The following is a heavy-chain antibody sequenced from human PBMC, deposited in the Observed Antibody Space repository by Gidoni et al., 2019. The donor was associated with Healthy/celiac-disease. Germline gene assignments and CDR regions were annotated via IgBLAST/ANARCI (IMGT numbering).Heavy chain of an antibody. V-gene: IGHV3-74*01. CDR1: GFPFSSYS. D-gene: IGHD6-19*01. J-gene: IGHJ4*02. CDR2: INSDGSST. Sequence: EVQLVESGGGLVQPGGSLRLSCAASGFPFSSYSMHWVRQAPGKGLVWVSRINSDGSSTSYADSVKGRFTISRDNAKNTLYLQMNSLRAEDTAVYYCARERSPYSSGWDIPDTAFDYWGQGTLVTVSS. CDR3: ARERSPYSSGWDIPDTAFDY.